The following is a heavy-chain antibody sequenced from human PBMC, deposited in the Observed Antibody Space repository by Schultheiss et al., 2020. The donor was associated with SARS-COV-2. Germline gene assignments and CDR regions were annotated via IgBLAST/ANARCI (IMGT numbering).Heavy chain of an antibody. D-gene: IGHD6-13*01. V-gene: IGHV4-34*01. CDR3: ARDGIAAAGYHPNWFDP. Sequence: SETLSLTCAVYGGSFSGYYWSWIRQPPGKGLEWIGEINHSGSTNYNPSLKSRVTMSVDTSKNQFSLKLSSVTAADTAVYYCARDGIAAAGYHPNWFDPWGQGTLVTVSS. CDR1: GGSFSGYY. CDR2: INHSGST. J-gene: IGHJ5*02.